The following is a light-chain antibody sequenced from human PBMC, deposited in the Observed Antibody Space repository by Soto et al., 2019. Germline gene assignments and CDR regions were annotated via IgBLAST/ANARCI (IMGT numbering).Light chain of an antibody. CDR1: SSDVGSYNL. CDR3: CSYALSTWGYG. V-gene: IGLV2-23*02. J-gene: IGLJ1*01. Sequence: QSALTQPASVSGSPGQSITISCTGTSSDVGSYNLVSWYQQHPGKAPKLMIYDVSQWPSGVSNRFSGSKSGYTASLTISGLQAEDEAYYYCCSYALSTWGYGFGTGTKLTVL. CDR2: DVS.